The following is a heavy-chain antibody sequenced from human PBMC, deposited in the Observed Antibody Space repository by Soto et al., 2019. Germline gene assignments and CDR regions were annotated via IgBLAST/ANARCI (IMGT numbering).Heavy chain of an antibody. J-gene: IGHJ4*02. CDR3: AKDLTMVRGVAVTEAYYFDY. CDR1: GFTFSSYA. CDR2: ISGSGGST. Sequence: PGGSLRLSCAASGFTFSSYAMSWVRQAPGKGLEWVSAISGSGGSTYYADSVKGRFTISRDNSKNTLYLQMNSLRAEDTAVYYCAKDLTMVRGVAVTEAYYFDYWGQGTLVTVSS. D-gene: IGHD3-10*01. V-gene: IGHV3-23*01.